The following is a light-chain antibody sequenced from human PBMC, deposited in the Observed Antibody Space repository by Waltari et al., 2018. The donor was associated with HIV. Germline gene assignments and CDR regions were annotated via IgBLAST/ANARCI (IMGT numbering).Light chain of an antibody. V-gene: IGLV1-44*01. CDR2: SSN. Sequence: QSVLTQPPSASGTPGQRVTISCSGSSSNLGIHTVNWYQHLPGTAPKLLIYSSNQRPSGVPDRFSGSKSGTSASLAISGLQSEDEADYYCAAWDDRLNGWVFGGGTKLTVL. J-gene: IGLJ3*02. CDR3: AAWDDRLNGWV. CDR1: SSNLGIHT.